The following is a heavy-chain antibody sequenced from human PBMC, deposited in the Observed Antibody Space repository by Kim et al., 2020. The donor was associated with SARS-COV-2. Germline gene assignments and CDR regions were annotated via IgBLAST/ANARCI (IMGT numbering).Heavy chain of an antibody. CDR3: AFPYCSGGSACRGSAFDI. CDR1: GFTFSSYW. V-gene: IGHV3-74*01. CDR2: INSDGSST. D-gene: IGHD2-15*01. Sequence: GGSLRLSCAASGFTFSSYWMHWVRQAPGKGLVWVSRINSDGSSTSYADSVKGRFTISRDNAKNTLYLQMNSLRAEDTAVYYCAFPYCSGGSACRGSAFDIWVQGTMVTVSS. J-gene: IGHJ3*02.